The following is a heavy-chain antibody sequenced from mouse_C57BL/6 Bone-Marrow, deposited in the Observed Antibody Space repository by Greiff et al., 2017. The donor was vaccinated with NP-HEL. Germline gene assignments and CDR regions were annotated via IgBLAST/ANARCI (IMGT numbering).Heavy chain of an antibody. CDR1: GYTFTSYW. D-gene: IGHD2-2*01. J-gene: IGHJ1*03. Sequence: QVQLQQPGAELVKPGASVKMSCKASGYTFTSYWITWVKQRPGQGLEWIGDIYPGSGSTNYHEKFKSKATLTVDTSSSTAYMQLSSLTSEDSAVYYCAGLWFPYWYFDVWGTGTTVTVSS. CDR2: IYPGSGST. CDR3: AGLWFPYWYFDV. V-gene: IGHV1-55*01.